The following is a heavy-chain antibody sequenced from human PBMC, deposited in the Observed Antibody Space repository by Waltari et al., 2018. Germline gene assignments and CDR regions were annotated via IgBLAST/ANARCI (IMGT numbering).Heavy chain of an antibody. V-gene: IGHV3-33*08. CDR2: IWYDGRNK. D-gene: IGHD3-16*01. J-gene: IGHJ4*02. CDR1: GFTFSSYG. Sequence: QVQLVESGGGVVQPGRSLRLYCAASGFTFSSYGMHWVRPAPGKGLDGVAVIWYDGRNKYYADSVKGRFTISRDKSKNTLYLQMNSLRAEDTAMYYCAIPGGYWGQGTLVTVSS. CDR3: AIPGGY.